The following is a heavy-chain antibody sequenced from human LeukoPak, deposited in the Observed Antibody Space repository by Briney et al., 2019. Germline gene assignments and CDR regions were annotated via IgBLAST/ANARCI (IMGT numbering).Heavy chain of an antibody. CDR2: ISTYNGNT. V-gene: IGHV1-18*01. D-gene: IGHD2-15*01. Sequence: ASVKVSCKASGYTFSSYGITWVRQAPGQGLEWMGWISTYNGNTNYAQKLQGRVTVTTDTSTSTAYMELRSLRSDDTAVYYCASSQGYCSGGSCYPDYWGQGTLVTVSS. J-gene: IGHJ4*02. CDR3: ASSQGYCSGGSCYPDY. CDR1: GYTFSSYG.